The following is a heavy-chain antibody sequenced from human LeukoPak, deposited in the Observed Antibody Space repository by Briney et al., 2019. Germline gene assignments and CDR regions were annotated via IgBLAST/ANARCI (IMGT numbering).Heavy chain of an antibody. J-gene: IGHJ6*02. D-gene: IGHD3-9*01. CDR1: GYTFTGCY. CDR3: ARVLMGTGPVRYFDWFITFDYGMDV. V-gene: IGHV1-2*02. CDR2: INPNSGGT. Sequence: ASVKVSCKASGYTFTGCYMHWVRQAPGQGLEWMGWINPNSGGTNYAQKFQGRVTMTRDTSISTAYMELSRLRSDDTAVYYCARVLMGTGPVRYFDWFITFDYGMDVWGQGTTVTVSS.